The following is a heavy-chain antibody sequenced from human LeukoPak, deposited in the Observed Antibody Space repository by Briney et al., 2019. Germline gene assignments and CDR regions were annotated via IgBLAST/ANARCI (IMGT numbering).Heavy chain of an antibody. Sequence: ASVKVSCTASGYTFTGYYMHWVRQAPGQGLEWMGWINPNSGGTNYAQKFQGRVTMTSDTSISTAYMELSRLRSDDTAVDYCARDYQNSWYEIFSFDYWGQGTLVTVSS. CDR1: GYTFTGYY. D-gene: IGHD6-13*01. CDR3: ARDYQNSWYEIFSFDY. CDR2: INPNSGGT. J-gene: IGHJ4*02. V-gene: IGHV1-2*02.